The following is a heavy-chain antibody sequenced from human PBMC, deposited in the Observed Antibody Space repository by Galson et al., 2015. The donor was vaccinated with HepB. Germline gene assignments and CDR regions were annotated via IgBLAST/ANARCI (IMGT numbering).Heavy chain of an antibody. CDR3: AKFGGSSSWYVAWELFDY. CDR1: AFTFSSYA. D-gene: IGHD6-13*01. Sequence: SLRLSCAASAFTFSSYAMNWVRQAPGKGLEWVSVISGSGDRTLYADSVKGRFTISRDNSKKTLYLQMHSLRAEDTAVYYCAKFGGSSSWYVAWELFDYWGQGTLVTVSS. CDR2: ISGSGDRT. J-gene: IGHJ4*02. V-gene: IGHV3-23*01.